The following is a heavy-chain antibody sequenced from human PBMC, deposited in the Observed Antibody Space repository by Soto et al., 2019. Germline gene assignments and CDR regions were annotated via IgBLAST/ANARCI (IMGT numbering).Heavy chain of an antibody. J-gene: IGHJ4*02. V-gene: IGHV4-4*01. CDR2: IFHDGTA. Sequence: ETLCPSGAVSGASISSGNWWTWVRQTPQRGLEYIGEIFHDGTANYYPSFERRVAISVDTSKNQFSLKLTSVTAADTAIYFCARLVYDTRLNYMYFDFWGQGALVTVSS. CDR1: GASISSGNW. D-gene: IGHD2-8*01. CDR3: ARLVYDTRLNYMYFDF.